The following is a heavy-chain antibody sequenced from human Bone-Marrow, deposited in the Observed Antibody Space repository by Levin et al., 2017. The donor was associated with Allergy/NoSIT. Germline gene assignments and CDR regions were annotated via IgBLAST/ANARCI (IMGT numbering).Heavy chain of an antibody. CDR2: IYGGGDT. J-gene: IGHJ6*03. CDR1: GFSVSRNY. V-gene: IGHV3-66*01. Sequence: SCAASGFSVSRNYMSWVRQAPGKGLEWVSLIYGGGDTQYADSVKGRFTISRDNSKNTFYLQINSPRAEDTAVYFCARVVSDYNDLDTEPHHYYYMDVWGKGTTVTVSS. CDR3: ARVVSDYNDLDTEPHHYYYMDV. D-gene: IGHD4-11*01.